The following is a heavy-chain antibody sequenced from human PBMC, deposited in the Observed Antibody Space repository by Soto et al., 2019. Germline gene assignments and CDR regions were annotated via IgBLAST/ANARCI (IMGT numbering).Heavy chain of an antibody. V-gene: IGHV4-61*01. CDR3: ARGPFDIVVVPAAIRGKYNWFDP. Sequence: SETLSLTCTFSVGSVSSGSYYCSWIRQPPGKGLEWIGYIYYSGSTNYNPSLKSRVTISVDTSKNQFSLKLSSVTAADTAVYYCARGPFDIVVVPAAIRGKYNWFDPWGQGTLVTVSS. D-gene: IGHD2-2*02. CDR2: IYYSGST. CDR1: VGSVSSGSYY. J-gene: IGHJ5*02.